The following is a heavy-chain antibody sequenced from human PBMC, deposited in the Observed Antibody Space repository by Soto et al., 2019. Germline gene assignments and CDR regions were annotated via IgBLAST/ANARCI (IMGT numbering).Heavy chain of an antibody. J-gene: IGHJ6*02. D-gene: IGHD6-13*01. CDR3: ARSEYGTYCSSWYEGGDYYYYGMDV. CDR2: IYYSGST. CDR1: GGSISSGGYY. V-gene: IGHV4-31*03. Sequence: SETLSLTCTVSGGSISSGGYYWSWIRQHPGKGLEWIGYIYYSGSTYYNPSLKSRVTISVDTSKNQFSLKLSSVTAADTAVYYCARSEYGTYCSSWYEGGDYYYYGMDVWGQGTTVTVSS.